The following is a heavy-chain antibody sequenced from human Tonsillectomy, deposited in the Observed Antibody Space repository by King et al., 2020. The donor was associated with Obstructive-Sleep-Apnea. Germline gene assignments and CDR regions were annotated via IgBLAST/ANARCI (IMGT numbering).Heavy chain of an antibody. CDR3: ARQTRPLRNWFDP. V-gene: IGHV5-51*01. Sequence: QLVQSGAEVKKPGESRKISCKGFGYSFTSYRIGWLRHMPRKGLGLRVIVFPDDSDTRSSTAFQRTVTLSADKSINTAYLQWSSLKASDTAMYYCARQTRPLRNWFDPWGQGTLVTVSS. CDR2: VFPDDSDT. J-gene: IGHJ5*02. D-gene: IGHD3-16*01. CDR1: GYSFTSYR.